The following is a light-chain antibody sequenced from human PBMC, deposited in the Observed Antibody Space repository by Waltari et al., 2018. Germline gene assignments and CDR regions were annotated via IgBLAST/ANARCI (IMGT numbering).Light chain of an antibody. CDR1: QDIHNY. Sequence: DIQMTQSPSSLSASVGDRVTITCQASQDIHNYLNWYQQKSGKAPDLLISDASNLKTGVPSRFSGRGSGTDFTVTISCLQPEDIATYYCQHQGTFGGGTKVEIK. J-gene: IGKJ4*01. CDR3: QHQGT. CDR2: DAS. V-gene: IGKV1-33*01.